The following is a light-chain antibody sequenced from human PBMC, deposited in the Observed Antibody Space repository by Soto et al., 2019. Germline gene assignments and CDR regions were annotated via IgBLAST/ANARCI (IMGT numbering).Light chain of an antibody. V-gene: IGKV3-15*01. CDR2: GAS. CDR1: QSISSS. CDR3: QHYNNWPPWT. Sequence: EIVMTQSPATLSVSPGERATLSCRASQSISSSLAWYQHKPGQAPRLLIYGASTRATGIPARFSGSGSGTEFTLTISSLQSEDFAVYYCQHYNNWPPWTFGQGTKVEIK. J-gene: IGKJ1*01.